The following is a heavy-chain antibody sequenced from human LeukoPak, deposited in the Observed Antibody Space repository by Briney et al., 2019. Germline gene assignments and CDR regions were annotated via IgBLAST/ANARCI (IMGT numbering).Heavy chain of an antibody. CDR2: IKQDGSEK. J-gene: IGHJ4*02. Sequence: GGSLRLSCAASGFTFSSYAMSWVRQAPGKGLGWVANIKQDGSEKYYVDSVKGRFTISRDNAKNSMYLQMNSLRAEDTAVYYCARDSHSSGWHPQDYWGQGTLVTVSS. CDR1: GFTFSSYA. V-gene: IGHV3-7*01. D-gene: IGHD6-19*01. CDR3: ARDSHSSGWHPQDY.